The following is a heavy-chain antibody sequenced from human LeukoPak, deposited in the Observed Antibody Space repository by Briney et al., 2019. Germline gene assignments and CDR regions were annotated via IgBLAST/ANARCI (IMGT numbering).Heavy chain of an antibody. CDR3: ARDLGIFGDFDY. CDR1: GFSFSNFG. J-gene: IGHJ4*02. Sequence: GGSLRLSCTTSGFSFSNFGMHWVRQAPDKGLEWLAFIRYDGSNEYSADSVKGRFTISRDNSGNTLFPQMDSLRSEDTAVYYCARDLGIFGDFDYWGQGTLVIVSS. V-gene: IGHV3-30*02. D-gene: IGHD3-3*01. CDR2: IRYDGSNE.